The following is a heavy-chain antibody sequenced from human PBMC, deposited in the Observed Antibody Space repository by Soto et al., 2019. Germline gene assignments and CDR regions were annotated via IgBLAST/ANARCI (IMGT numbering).Heavy chain of an antibody. J-gene: IGHJ3*02. CDR2: INHSGST. Sequence: PSETLSLTCAVYGGSFSGYYWSWIRQPPGKGLEWIGEINHSGSTNYNPSLKSRVTISVDTSKNQFSLKLSSVTAADTAVYYCASLDYVAAFDIWGQGTMVTVSS. D-gene: IGHD4-17*01. CDR3: ASLDYVAAFDI. V-gene: IGHV4-34*01. CDR1: GGSFSGYY.